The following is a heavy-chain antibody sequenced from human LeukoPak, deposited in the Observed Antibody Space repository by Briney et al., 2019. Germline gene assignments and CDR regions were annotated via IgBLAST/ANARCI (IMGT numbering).Heavy chain of an antibody. CDR1: GLTFTGVNF. J-gene: IGHJ5*02. D-gene: IGHD5-12*01. CDR2: INTNNGVT. CDR3: TKDRLSKWFDP. V-gene: IGHV1-2*02. Sequence: ASVKVSCEASGLTFTGVNFIHWVRQAPGQGPEWMGWINTNNGVTDYARKFQGRVTMTRDTSISTAYMGLYRLTSDDMAMYYCTKDRLSKWFDPWGQGTLVTVSS.